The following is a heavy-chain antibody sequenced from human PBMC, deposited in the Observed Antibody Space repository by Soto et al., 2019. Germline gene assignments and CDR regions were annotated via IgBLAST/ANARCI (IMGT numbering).Heavy chain of an antibody. CDR1: GGSISSYY. D-gene: IGHD1-26*01. V-gene: IGHV4-59*01. CDR2: IYYSGST. CDR3: ASSSAVVGATIFDY. J-gene: IGHJ4*02. Sequence: SETLSLTCTVSGGSISSYYWSWIRQPPGKGLEWIGYIYYSGSTNYNPSLKSRVTISVDTSKNQFSLKLSSVTAADTAVYYCASSSAVVGATIFDYWGQGTLVTVSS.